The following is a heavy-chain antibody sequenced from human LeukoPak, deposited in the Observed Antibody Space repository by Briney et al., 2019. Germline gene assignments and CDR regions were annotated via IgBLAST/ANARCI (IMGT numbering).Heavy chain of an antibody. CDR1: RYTFTGYY. V-gene: IGHV1-2*02. CDR2: INPNSGGT. Sequence: ASVKVSCKASRYTFTGYYMHWVRQAPGQGLEWMGWINPNSGGTNYAQKFQGRVTMTRDTSISTAYMELSRLRYDDTAVYYCARENVAVAGTASGDLDYWGQGTLVTVSS. D-gene: IGHD6-19*01. J-gene: IGHJ4*02. CDR3: ARENVAVAGTASGDLDY.